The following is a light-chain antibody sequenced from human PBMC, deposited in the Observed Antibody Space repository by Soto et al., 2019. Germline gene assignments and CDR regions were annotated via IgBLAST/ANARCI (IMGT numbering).Light chain of an antibody. CDR1: QSVSIY. Sequence: ESVLTQSPATLSLSRGEIATLSCRSNQSVSIYLAFYQQKPGQSPRLLIYDASDSATGTPARFSGSRSETDVTYNISSQDHDDFEVYYCQHRSNLPLTFARGTMADIK. V-gene: IGKV3-11*01. J-gene: IGKJ4*01. CDR3: QHRSNLPLT. CDR2: DAS.